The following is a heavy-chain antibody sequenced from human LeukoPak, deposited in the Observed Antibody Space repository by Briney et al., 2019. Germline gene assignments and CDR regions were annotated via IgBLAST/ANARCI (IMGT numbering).Heavy chain of an antibody. Sequence: SSVKVSCKASGGTFSSYAISWVRQAPGQGLEWMGRIIPIFGTANYAQKFQGRVTITTDESTSTVYMELSSLRSEDTAVYYCARDPLWFGESSDYWGQGTLVTVSS. D-gene: IGHD3-10*01. J-gene: IGHJ4*02. V-gene: IGHV1-69*05. CDR2: IIPIFGTA. CDR1: GGTFSSYA. CDR3: ARDPLWFGESSDY.